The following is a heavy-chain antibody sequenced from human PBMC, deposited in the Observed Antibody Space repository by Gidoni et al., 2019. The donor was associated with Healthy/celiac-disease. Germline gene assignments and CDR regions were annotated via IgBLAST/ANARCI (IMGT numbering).Heavy chain of an antibody. CDR1: GDSVSSNSAA. J-gene: IGHJ4*02. CDR3: ARGYSYGFSGLGY. CDR2: TYYRSKWYT. D-gene: IGHD5-18*01. Sequence: QVQLQQSGPGLVKPSQTLSITCAISGDSVSSNSAAWNWIRQSPSRGLEWRGRTYYRSKWYTDYAVSVKSRITINPDTSKNQFSLQLNSVSPEVTAVYYCARGYSYGFSGLGYWGQGTLVTVSS. V-gene: IGHV6-1*01.